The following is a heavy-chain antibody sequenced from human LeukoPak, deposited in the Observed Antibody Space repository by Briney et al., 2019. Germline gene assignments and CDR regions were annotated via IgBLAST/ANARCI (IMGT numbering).Heavy chain of an antibody. J-gene: IGHJ4*02. Sequence: GGSLRLSCAASGFTFSSYAVSWVRQAPGKGREWVSAISGSGGSTYYADSVKGRFTISRDNSKNTLYLQMNSLRAEDTAVYYCAKDSDYYGSGSFDYWGQGTLVTVSS. D-gene: IGHD3-10*01. CDR3: AKDSDYYGSGSFDY. CDR2: ISGSGGST. V-gene: IGHV3-23*01. CDR1: GFTFSSYA.